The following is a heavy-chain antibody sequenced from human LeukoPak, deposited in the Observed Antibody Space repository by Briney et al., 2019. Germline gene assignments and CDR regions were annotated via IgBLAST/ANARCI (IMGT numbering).Heavy chain of an antibody. CDR1: GYTFSGYG. Sequence: ASVKVSCKTSGYTFSGYGISWVRQAPGQGLEWMGWITGNNGNTNYAPSLQGRVPMTKDTSTNTAYMELTSLRSDDTAVYYCARDQRNSGSYRFEYWGQGTLVTVSS. CDR3: ARDQRNSGSYRFEY. V-gene: IGHV1-18*01. J-gene: IGHJ4*02. CDR2: ITGNNGNT. D-gene: IGHD1-26*01.